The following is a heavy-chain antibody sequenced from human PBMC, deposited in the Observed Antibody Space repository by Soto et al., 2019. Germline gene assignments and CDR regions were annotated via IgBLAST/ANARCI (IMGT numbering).Heavy chain of an antibody. CDR1: GGTFSSYT. J-gene: IGHJ6*02. CDR3: ARGHGEPLPYYYYGMDV. D-gene: IGHD4-17*01. V-gene: IGHV1-69*02. CDR2: IIPILGIA. Sequence: QVQLVQSGAEVKKPGSSVKVSCKASGGTFSSYTISWVRQAPGQGLEWMGRIIPILGIANYAQKFQGRVTITADKSTSTAYMELSSLRSEDTAVYYCARGHGEPLPYYYYGMDVWGQGTTVTVSS.